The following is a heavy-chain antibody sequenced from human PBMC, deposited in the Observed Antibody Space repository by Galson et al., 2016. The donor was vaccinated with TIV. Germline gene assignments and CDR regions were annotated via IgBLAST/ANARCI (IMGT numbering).Heavy chain of an antibody. V-gene: IGHV3-11*01. CDR2: IGSSGRII. CDR1: GFPFSDYY. J-gene: IGHJ4*02. Sequence: LRLSCAASGFPFSDYYMSWIRQAPGKGLEWVSYIGSSGRIIYYADSVRGRFTISRDNAKSSLYLQMNSLRVEDTAVYYCARDCSSTNCYTDPIYFDSWGQGALVTVSS. D-gene: IGHD2-2*02. CDR3: ARDCSSTNCYTDPIYFDS.